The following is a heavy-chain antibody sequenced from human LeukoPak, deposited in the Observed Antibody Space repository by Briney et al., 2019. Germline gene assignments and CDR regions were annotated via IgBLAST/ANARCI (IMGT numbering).Heavy chain of an antibody. J-gene: IGHJ4*02. CDR1: AFTFSEYW. V-gene: IGHV3-74*03. D-gene: IGHD3-16*01. CDR3: ARDLGGPDY. CDR2: ITNDGSRT. Sequence: GGSLRLSCTASAFTFSEYWMHWVRQPPGKGLVWVSRITNDGSRTEYADSVKGRFTISRDNAKNTLYLQMDSRRPEDTAVYYCARDLGGPDYWGQGTLVTVSS.